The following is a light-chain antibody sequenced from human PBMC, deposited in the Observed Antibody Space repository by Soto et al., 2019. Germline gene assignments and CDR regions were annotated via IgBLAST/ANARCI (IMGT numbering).Light chain of an antibody. CDR2: NNY. CDR1: SSNIGGYT. Sequence: QSVLTQPPSASGTPGQRVTISCSGGSSNIGGYTVNWYQQLPGAAPRHLIYNNYQRPSEVPDRFSGSKSGTSASLAISGLQSEDEADYYCAAWDDSLNGYVFGIGTKLTV. J-gene: IGLJ1*01. CDR3: AAWDDSLNGYV. V-gene: IGLV1-44*01.